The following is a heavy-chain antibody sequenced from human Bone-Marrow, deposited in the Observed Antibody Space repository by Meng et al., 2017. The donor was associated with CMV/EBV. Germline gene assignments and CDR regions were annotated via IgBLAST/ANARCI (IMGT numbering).Heavy chain of an antibody. Sequence: GESLKISCAASGFTVSSDCMSWVRQAPGRGLKWVSVIHSDGNTYYADSVKGRFTISRDNSKNTLYLQMNSLRAEDTAVYYCAKDYCSSTSCPSEDYWYFDLWGRGTLVTVSS. CDR1: GFTVSSDC. J-gene: IGHJ2*01. CDR2: IHSDGNT. CDR3: AKDYCSSTSCPSEDYWYFDL. V-gene: IGHV3-53*01. D-gene: IGHD2-2*01.